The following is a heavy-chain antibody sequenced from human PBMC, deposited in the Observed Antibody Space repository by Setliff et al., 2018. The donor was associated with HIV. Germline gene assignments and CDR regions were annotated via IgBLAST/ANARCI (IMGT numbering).Heavy chain of an antibody. CDR3: ARDTQILEWFNYYMDV. D-gene: IGHD3-3*01. CDR2: INPSSGDT. V-gene: IGHV1-46*01. J-gene: IGHJ6*03. Sequence: ASVKVSCKASGYSFTNYYIHWVRQAPGQGLEWMGVINPSSGDTLYAQNFQGRVTVTRDTSTNTAYMELSSLKSEDTAVYYCARDTQILEWFNYYMDVWGKGTTVTVSS. CDR1: GYSFTNYY.